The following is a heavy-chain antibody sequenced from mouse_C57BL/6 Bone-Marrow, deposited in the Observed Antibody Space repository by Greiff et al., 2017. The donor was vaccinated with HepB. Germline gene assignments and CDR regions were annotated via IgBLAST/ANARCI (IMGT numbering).Heavy chain of an antibody. CDR1: GYAFTNYL. CDR3: ARGNYALAY. Sequence: VQLQQSGAELVRPGTSVKVSCKASGYAFTNYLIEWVKQRPGQGLEWIGVINPGSGGTNYNEKFKGKATLTADKSSSTAYMQLSSLTSEDSAVYFCARGNYALAYWGQGTLVTVSA. D-gene: IGHD1-1*02. J-gene: IGHJ3*01. CDR2: INPGSGGT. V-gene: IGHV1-54*01.